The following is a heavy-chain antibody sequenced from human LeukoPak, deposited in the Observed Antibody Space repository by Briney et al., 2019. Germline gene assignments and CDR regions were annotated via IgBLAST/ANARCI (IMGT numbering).Heavy chain of an antibody. CDR2: AGWAGGTT. Sequence: GGSLRLSCATSGFNFDRYTIHWVRQAPGKGLGWVSLAGWAGGTTFYSDSVRGRFTTSRDSGRKSVYLQMNSLTTDDTAFYFCAKELDTMFFDYWGQGALVTVSS. D-gene: IGHD3-10*02. CDR3: AKELDTMFFDY. J-gene: IGHJ4*02. CDR1: GFNFDRYT. V-gene: IGHV3-43*01.